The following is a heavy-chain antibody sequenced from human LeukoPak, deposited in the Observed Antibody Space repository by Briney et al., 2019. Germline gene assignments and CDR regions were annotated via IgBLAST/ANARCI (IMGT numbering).Heavy chain of an antibody. J-gene: IGHJ4*02. CDR2: INHSGST. Sequence: SETLSLTCAVYGGSFSGYYWSWIRQPPGKGLEWIGEINHSGSTNYNPSLKGRVTISVDTSKNQFSLKLSSVTAADTAVYYCARVSSMVRGEYFDYWGQGTLVTVSS. CDR1: GGSFSGYY. D-gene: IGHD3-10*01. CDR3: ARVSSMVRGEYFDY. V-gene: IGHV4-34*01.